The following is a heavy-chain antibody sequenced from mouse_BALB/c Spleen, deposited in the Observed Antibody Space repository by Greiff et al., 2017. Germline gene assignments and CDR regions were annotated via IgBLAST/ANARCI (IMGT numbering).Heavy chain of an antibody. Sequence: EVKLVESGGDLVKPGGSLKLSCAASGFTFSSYGMSWVRQTPDKRLEWVATISSGGSYTYYPDSVKGRFTISRDNAKNTLYLQMSSLKSEDTAMYYCARALLEGFAYWGQGTLVTVSA. J-gene: IGHJ3*01. CDR3: ARALLEGFAY. V-gene: IGHV5-6*01. CDR1: GFTFSSYG. CDR2: ISSGGSYT.